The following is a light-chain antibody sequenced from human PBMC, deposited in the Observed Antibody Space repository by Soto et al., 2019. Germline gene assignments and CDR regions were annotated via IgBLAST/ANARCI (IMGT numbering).Light chain of an antibody. Sequence: EIVLTQSPGTLSLSPGERATLSCRASQSVTSTYLAWYQQKPGRAPRPLISGASSRATGIPDRFSGSGSGTDFTLTISRLEPEDFAVYYCQQYGSSPYTFGLGTKLQIK. CDR1: QSVTSTY. V-gene: IGKV3-20*01. CDR3: QQYGSSPYT. CDR2: GAS. J-gene: IGKJ2*01.